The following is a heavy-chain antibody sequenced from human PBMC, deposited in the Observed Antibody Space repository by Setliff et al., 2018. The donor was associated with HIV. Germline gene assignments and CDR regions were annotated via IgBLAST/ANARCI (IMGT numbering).Heavy chain of an antibody. CDR1: GGSIGSYY. CDR3: AREVRVVLPAAASGNYYYYYMDV. D-gene: IGHD2-2*01. CDR2: IYSSGST. J-gene: IGHJ6*03. Sequence: SETLSLTCTVSGGSIGSYYGSWIRQSAGKGLEWIGRIYSSGSTNYNPSLKSRVTMSVDTSKNQFSLRLSSVTAADTAVYYCAREVRVVLPAAASGNYYYYYMDVWGKGTTVTVSS. V-gene: IGHV4-4*07.